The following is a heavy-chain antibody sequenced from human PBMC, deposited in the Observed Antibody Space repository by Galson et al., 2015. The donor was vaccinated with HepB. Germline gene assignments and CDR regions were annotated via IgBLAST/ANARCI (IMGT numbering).Heavy chain of an antibody. CDR2: ISGSGGST. D-gene: IGHD6-6*01. V-gene: IGHV3-23*01. CDR1: GFTFSSYA. Sequence: SLRLSCAASGFTFSSYAMSWVRQAPGKGLEWVSAISGSGGSTYYADSVKGRFTISRDNSKNTLYLQMNSLRAEDTAVYYCAKVSGSSSWYYYYGMDVWGQGTTVTVSS. CDR3: AKVSGSSSWYYYYGMDV. J-gene: IGHJ6*02.